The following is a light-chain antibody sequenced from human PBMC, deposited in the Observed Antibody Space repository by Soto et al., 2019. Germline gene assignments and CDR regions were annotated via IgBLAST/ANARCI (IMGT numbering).Light chain of an antibody. Sequence: ELVLPQSPGTLSLSPGERATLSCRASQSVSSSYLAWYQQKPGQAPRLLIYGASSRATGIPDRFSGSGSGTDFTLTISRLEPEDFAVYYCQQDGSSPLTFGGGTKVEIK. CDR2: GAS. CDR3: QQDGSSPLT. J-gene: IGKJ4*01. CDR1: QSVSSSY. V-gene: IGKV3-20*01.